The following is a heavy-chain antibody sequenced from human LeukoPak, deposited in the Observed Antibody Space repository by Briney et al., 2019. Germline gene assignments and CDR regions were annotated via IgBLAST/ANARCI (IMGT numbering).Heavy chain of an antibody. V-gene: IGHV4-34*01. CDR2: INHSGST. CDR1: GGSFSGYY. CDR3: ARIEGIFSDI. J-gene: IGHJ3*02. Sequence: SETLSLTCAVYGGSFSGYYWSWVRQPPGKGGEWSGEINHSGSTNYNPSLKSPVTISLDTSKTHFSLKLSSVTAADTAVYYCARIEGIFSDIWGQGTMVTVSS. D-gene: IGHD3-10*01.